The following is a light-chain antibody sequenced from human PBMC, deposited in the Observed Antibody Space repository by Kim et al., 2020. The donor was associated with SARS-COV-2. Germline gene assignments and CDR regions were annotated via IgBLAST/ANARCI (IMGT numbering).Light chain of an antibody. CDR2: GSN. CDR3: AAWDDSLSGYV. V-gene: IGLV1-47*01. CDR1: SSKLGDNP. J-gene: IGLJ1*01. Sequence: GQRVTISCYGSSSKLGDNPVYWYQQCPGAAPKLFIFGSNQRPSGVPERFAGSKSGTSASLAITGLRSEDEADYYCAAWDDSLSGYVFGTGTKVTVL.